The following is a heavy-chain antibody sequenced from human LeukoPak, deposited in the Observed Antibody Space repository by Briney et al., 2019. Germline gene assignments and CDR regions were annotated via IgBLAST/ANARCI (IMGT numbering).Heavy chain of an antibody. Sequence: ASVKVSCKASGYTFTSYGISWVRQATGQGLEWMGWMNPNSGNTGYAQKFQGRVTITRNTSISTAYMELSSLRSEDTAVYYCARGNENDILTGYYNDDAFDIWGQGTMVTVSS. CDR3: ARGNENDILTGYYNDDAFDI. CDR1: GYTFTSYG. D-gene: IGHD3-9*01. V-gene: IGHV1-8*03. CDR2: MNPNSGNT. J-gene: IGHJ3*02.